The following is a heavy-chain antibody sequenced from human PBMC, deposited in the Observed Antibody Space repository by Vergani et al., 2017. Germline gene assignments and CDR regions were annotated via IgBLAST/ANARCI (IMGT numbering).Heavy chain of an antibody. CDR3: AIRWGYCSSTSCYTGLFDP. D-gene: IGHD2-2*02. V-gene: IGHV1-69*01. Sequence: QVQLVQSGAEVKKPGSSVKVSCKASGGTFSSYAISWVRQAPGQELEWMGGIIPIFGTANYAQKFQGRVTITADESTSTAYMELSSLRSEDTAVYYCAIRWGYCSSTSCYTGLFDPWGQGTLVTVSS. J-gene: IGHJ5*02. CDR1: GGTFSSYA. CDR2: IIPIFGTA.